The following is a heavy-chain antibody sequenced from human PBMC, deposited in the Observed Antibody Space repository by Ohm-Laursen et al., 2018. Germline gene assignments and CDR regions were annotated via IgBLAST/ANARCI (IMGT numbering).Heavy chain of an antibody. CDR2: IWYDGSNK. J-gene: IGHJ2*01. D-gene: IGHD4-17*01. Sequence: SLRLSCAASGFTFSSYGMHWVRQAPGKGLEWVAVIWYDGSNKYYADSVKGRFTISRDSSKNSLYLQMNSLRAEDTALYYCARTTQYGEFIPWYFDLWGRGTLVTVSS. V-gene: IGHV3-33*01. CDR3: ARTTQYGEFIPWYFDL. CDR1: GFTFSSYG.